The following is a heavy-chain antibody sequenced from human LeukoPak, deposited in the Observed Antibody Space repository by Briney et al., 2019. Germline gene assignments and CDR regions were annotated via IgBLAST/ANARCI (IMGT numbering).Heavy chain of an antibody. CDR3: ARAGGQWTGIDF. CDR2: LHYSGIT. J-gene: IGHJ4*02. D-gene: IGHD6-19*01. V-gene: IGHV4-59*01. CDR1: GASISSYY. Sequence: SETLSLTCTVSGASISSYYWSWIRQPPGKGLEWIGHLHYSGITNYNSSLKSRVTISPDTSKNQMSLKLSSVTAADTAVYYCARAGGQWTGIDFWGQGTLVTVSS.